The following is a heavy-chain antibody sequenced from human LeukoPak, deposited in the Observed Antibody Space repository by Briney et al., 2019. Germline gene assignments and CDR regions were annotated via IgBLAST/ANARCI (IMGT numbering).Heavy chain of an antibody. Sequence: SDTLSLTCTVSGGSISSYYWSWIRQPPGKGLEWIGYIYYTGSTNYNPSLKSRVTISVDTSKNQFSLKLSSVTAADTAVYYCARVNTVVTDAFDIWGQGTMVTVSS. D-gene: IGHD2-21*02. J-gene: IGHJ3*02. CDR2: IYYTGST. CDR1: GGSISSYY. CDR3: ARVNTVVTDAFDI. V-gene: IGHV4-59*08.